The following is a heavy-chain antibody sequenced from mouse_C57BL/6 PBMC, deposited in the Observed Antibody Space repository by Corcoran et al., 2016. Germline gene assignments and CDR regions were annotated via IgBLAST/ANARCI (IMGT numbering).Heavy chain of an antibody. J-gene: IGHJ3*01. CDR2: INTYSGVP. CDR3: ARRSIYDGYYEFAY. V-gene: IGHV9-3*01. D-gene: IGHD2-3*01. Sequence: QIQLVQSGPELKKPGETVKISCKASGYTFTTYGMSWVKQAPGKGLKWMGWINTYSGVPTYADDFKGRFAFSLETSASTAYLQINSLKNEDTATYFCARRSIYDGYYEFAYWGQGTLVTVSA. CDR1: GYTFTTYG.